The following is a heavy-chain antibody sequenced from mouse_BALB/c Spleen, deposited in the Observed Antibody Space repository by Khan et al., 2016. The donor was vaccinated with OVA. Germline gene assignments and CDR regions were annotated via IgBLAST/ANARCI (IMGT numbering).Heavy chain of an antibody. CDR3: ARDAGRY. D-gene: IGHD3-3*01. J-gene: IGHJ4*01. Sequence: VQLQQSGPELVKPGASVKMSCKTSGYTFSEYTLHWVKQSHGKSLEWIGVINPKNGATSYNQKFKGNATLTVDKSSSTAYMEFRSLASEDSAVYYCARDAGRYWGQGTSVTVSS. CDR1: GYTFSEYT. V-gene: IGHV1-22*01. CDR2: INPKNGAT.